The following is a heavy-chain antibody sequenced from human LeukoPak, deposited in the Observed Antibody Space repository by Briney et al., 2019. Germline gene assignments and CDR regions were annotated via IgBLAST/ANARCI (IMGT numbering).Heavy chain of an antibody. V-gene: IGHV1-69*04. D-gene: IGHD1-26*01. CDR3: ARDWRRYSGSYNVD. CDR2: IIPILGIA. Sequence: GASVKVSCKASGYTFTSYYMHWVRQAPGQGLEWMGRIIPILGIANYAQKFQGRVTITADKSTSTAYMELSSLRSEDTAVYYCARDWRRYSGSYNVDWGQGTLVTVPS. J-gene: IGHJ4*02. CDR1: GYTFTSYY.